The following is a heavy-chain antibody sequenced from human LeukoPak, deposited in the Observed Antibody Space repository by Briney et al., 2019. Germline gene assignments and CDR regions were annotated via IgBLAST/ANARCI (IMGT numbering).Heavy chain of an antibody. V-gene: IGHV1-18*04. Sequence: GASVKVSCKASGYTFTSYGISWVRQAPGQGLEWMGWISAYNGNTNYAQKLQGRVTMTTDTSTSTAYMELRSLRSDDTAVYYCARDRSILWFGELSDFDYWGQGTLVTVSS. CDR1: GYTFTSYG. J-gene: IGHJ4*02. CDR3: ARDRSILWFGELSDFDY. CDR2: ISAYNGNT. D-gene: IGHD3-10*01.